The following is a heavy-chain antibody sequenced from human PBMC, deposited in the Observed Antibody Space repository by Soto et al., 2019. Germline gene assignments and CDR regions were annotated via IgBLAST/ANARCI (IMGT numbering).Heavy chain of an antibody. D-gene: IGHD3-10*01. CDR3: AKASTRLWFGELLGY. J-gene: IGHJ4*02. CDR2: ISWNSGSI. CDR1: GFTFDDYA. V-gene: IGHV3-9*01. Sequence: EVQLVESGGGLVQPGRSLRLSCAASGFTFDDYAMHWVRQAPGEGLEWVSGISWNSGSIGYADSVKGRFTISRDNAKNSLYLQMNSLRAEDTALYYCAKASTRLWFGELLGYWGQGTLVTVSS.